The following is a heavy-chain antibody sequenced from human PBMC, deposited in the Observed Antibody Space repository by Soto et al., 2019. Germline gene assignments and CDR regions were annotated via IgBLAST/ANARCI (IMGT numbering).Heavy chain of an antibody. V-gene: IGHV1-24*01. CDR2: FDPEDGET. CDR3: ATGVPLLLGYTDAFDI. J-gene: IGHJ3*02. Sequence: ASVKVSCKVSGYTLTELSMHWVRQAPGKGLEWMGGFDPEDGETIYAQKFQGRVTMTEDTSTDTAYMELSSLRSEDTAVYYCATGVPLLLGYTDAFDIWGQGTMVTVSS. D-gene: IGHD2-8*02. CDR1: GYTLTELS.